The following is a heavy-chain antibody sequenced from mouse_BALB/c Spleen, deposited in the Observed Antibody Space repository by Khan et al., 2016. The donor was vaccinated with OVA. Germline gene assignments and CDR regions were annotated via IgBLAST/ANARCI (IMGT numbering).Heavy chain of an antibody. CDR2: IWGDGRT. J-gene: IGHJ4*01. CDR1: GFSLTGYG. Sequence: VQLQESGPGLVAPSQSLSITCTVSGFSLTGYGVNWVRQPPGKGLEWLGMIWGDGRTDYNSALKSRLNLNKDNSKSQVFFKMNSLQTDDTARYYCARAYYGNYREAMDYWGQGTSVTVSS. D-gene: IGHD2-10*01. CDR3: ARAYYGNYREAMDY. V-gene: IGHV2-6-7*01.